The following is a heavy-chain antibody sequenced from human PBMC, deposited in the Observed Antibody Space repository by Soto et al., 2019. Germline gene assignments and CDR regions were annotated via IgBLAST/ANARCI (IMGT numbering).Heavy chain of an antibody. CDR2: VNPSGGST. V-gene: IGHV1-46*03. CDR3: ARDATGIAAAAGAFDI. J-gene: IGHJ3*02. D-gene: IGHD6-13*01. Sequence: ASVKVSCKASGYTFTSYYMHWVRQAPGQGLEWMGIVNPSGGSTSYAQKFQGRVTXTRDTSTSTVYMELSSLRSEDTAVYYCARDATGIAAAAGAFDIWGQGTMVTVSS. CDR1: GYTFTSYY.